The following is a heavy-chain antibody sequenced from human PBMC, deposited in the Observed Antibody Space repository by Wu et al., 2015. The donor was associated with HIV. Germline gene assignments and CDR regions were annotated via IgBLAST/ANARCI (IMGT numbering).Heavy chain of an antibody. CDR1: GDGFTSYA. CDR3: AREGHCSSTNCFFDS. D-gene: IGHD2-2*01. J-gene: IGHJ4*02. V-gene: IGHV1-18*01. CDR2: ISPYTGDT. Sequence: QVQLVQSGAEVKKPGASVKVSCKASGDGFTSYAVSWVRQAPGQGLEWMGWISPYTGDTNYAQHLQGRVTMTTDTSTTTAYMXLRRLTSDDTAVLCAREGHCSSTNCFFDSWAREPWSPSPQ.